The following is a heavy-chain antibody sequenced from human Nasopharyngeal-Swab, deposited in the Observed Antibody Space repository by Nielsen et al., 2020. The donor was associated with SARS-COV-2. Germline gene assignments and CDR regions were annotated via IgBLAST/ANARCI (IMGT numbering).Heavy chain of an antibody. J-gene: IGHJ4*02. CDR2: VSGSYSGI. V-gene: IGHV3-11*01. CDR1: GFTFSDYT. Sequence: LSLTCAASGFTFSDYTMSWIRQAPGKGLEYISSVSGSYSGIYYADSLQGRLTISRDNAKNSLYLQMNSLTAEDTAVYYCARAVELWSNPSYFDSWGQGTLVTVSS. D-gene: IGHD3-10*01. CDR3: ARAVELWSNPSYFDS.